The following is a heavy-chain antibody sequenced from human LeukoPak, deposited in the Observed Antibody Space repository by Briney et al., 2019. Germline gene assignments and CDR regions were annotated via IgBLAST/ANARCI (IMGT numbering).Heavy chain of an antibody. CDR2: IWYDGSNK. J-gene: IGHJ4*02. Sequence: AGGSLRLSCAASGFNFRSYGMHWVRQAPGKGLEWLAVIWYDGSNKYYAESVKGRFTISKDNSKNTLYLQMSSLRAEDTAVYYCATARDEYYFDYWGQGTLVTVSS. V-gene: IGHV3-33*01. CDR3: ATARDEYYFDY. CDR1: GFNFRSYG.